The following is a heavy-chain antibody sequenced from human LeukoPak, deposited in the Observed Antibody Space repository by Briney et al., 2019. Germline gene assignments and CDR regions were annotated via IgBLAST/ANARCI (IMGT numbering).Heavy chain of an antibody. Sequence: SETLSVTCIVSGGSISTYFWSWIRQPPGKGPEWIGYIYYSGSTSYNPSLKSQVTISVDTSKNQFSLKLSSVTAADTAVYFCARSSGRSAWFDPWGQGTLVTVSS. V-gene: IGHV4-59*01. D-gene: IGHD2-15*01. CDR1: GGSISTYF. CDR3: ARSSGRSAWFDP. CDR2: IYYSGST. J-gene: IGHJ5*02.